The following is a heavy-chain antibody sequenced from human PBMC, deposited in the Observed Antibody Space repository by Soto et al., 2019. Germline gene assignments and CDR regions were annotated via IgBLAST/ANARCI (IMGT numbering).Heavy chain of an antibody. D-gene: IGHD2-2*01. CDR2: IRGTDYGGTT. CDR1: GFTFGDYA. Sequence: GGSLRLSCTASGFTFGDYAMSWFRQAPGKGLEWVGFIRGTDYGGTTQYAASVKGRYNISRDDSKRIAKLQMNSLKTEYTAVYYCTRQSDCSSTTCLSYYYCGMDVWGQGTPVTAP. V-gene: IGHV3-49*03. J-gene: IGHJ6*02. CDR3: TRQSDCSSTTCLSYYYCGMDV.